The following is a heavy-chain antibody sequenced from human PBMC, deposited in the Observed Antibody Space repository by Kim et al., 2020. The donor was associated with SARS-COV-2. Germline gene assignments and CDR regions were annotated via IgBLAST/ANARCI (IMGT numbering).Heavy chain of an antibody. CDR3: ARGPYDSSGYYVY. CDR1: GGSISSGNYY. J-gene: IGHJ4*02. Sequence: SETLSLTCTVSGGSISSGNYYWSWIRQPPGKRLEWIGRIYTSGTTNYNPSLKSRVTISIDTSKNQFSLKLSSLTAADTAVYYCARGPYDSSGYYVYWGQGTLVTVSS. CDR2: IYTSGTT. D-gene: IGHD3-22*01. V-gene: IGHV4-61*02.